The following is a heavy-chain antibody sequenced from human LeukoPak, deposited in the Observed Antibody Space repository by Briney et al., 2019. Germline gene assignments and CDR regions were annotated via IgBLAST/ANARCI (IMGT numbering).Heavy chain of an antibody. D-gene: IGHD1-1*01. CDR2: IYPNSGGT. CDR1: GYTFTGYY. CDR3: ARGPWNGRRWFDP. J-gene: IGHJ5*02. Sequence: ASVKVSSKASGYTFTGYYMHWVRQAPGQGLEWMGWIYPNSGGTNYAQKFQGRVTMTRDTSISTAYMELSRLRSDDTAVYYCARGPWNGRRWFDPWGQGTLVTVSS. V-gene: IGHV1-2*02.